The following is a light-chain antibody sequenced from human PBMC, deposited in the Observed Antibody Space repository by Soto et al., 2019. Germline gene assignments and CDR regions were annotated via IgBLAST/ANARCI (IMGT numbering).Light chain of an antibody. J-gene: IGKJ1*01. CDR2: YAS. Sequence: DIQMTQSPSSLSASVGDRVTLTCRASQDISQYLAWYQQRPGKVPKLLIYYASTLQSGVPSRFSASGSGTEFTLTISSLQPEDVATYYCLKYTKDAPGTFGQGTQVES. CDR1: QDISQY. CDR3: LKYTKDAPGT. V-gene: IGKV1-27*01.